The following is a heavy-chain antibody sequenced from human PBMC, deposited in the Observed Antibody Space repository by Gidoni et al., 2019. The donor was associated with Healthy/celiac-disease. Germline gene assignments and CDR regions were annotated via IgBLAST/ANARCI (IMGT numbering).Heavy chain of an antibody. V-gene: IGHV3-13*01. J-gene: IGHJ4*02. CDR3: ARGITIFGVVDY. Sequence: EVQLVESGGGLVQPGGSLRLSCAASGFTFSIYDMHWVRQATGKGLQWVSAIVTAGNAYYPGSVKGRFTISRENAKNSLYLQMNSLRAGDTAVYYCARGITIFGVVDYWGQGTLVTVSS. D-gene: IGHD3-3*01. CDR2: IVTAGNA. CDR1: GFTFSIYD.